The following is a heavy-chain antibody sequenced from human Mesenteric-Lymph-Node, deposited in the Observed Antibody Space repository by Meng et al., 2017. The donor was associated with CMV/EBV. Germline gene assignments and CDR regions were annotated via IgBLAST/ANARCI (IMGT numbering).Heavy chain of an antibody. CDR1: GFSFGTYA. CDR3: TVRGYCSSTSCYLFDY. CDR2: VSPSGSST. Sequence: GGSLRLSCAVSGFSFGTYAMSWVRQAPGKGLEWVSNVSPSGSSTYYADSVKGRFTISRDNSKNTLYLQMNSLRAEDTAVYYCTVRGYCSSTSCYLFDYWGQGTLVTVSS. V-gene: IGHV3-23*01. D-gene: IGHD2-2*01. J-gene: IGHJ4*02.